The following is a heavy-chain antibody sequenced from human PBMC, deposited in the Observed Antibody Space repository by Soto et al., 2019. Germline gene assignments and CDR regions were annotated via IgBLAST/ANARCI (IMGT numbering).Heavy chain of an antibody. CDR3: ARDARFLEWLGYYYYGMDV. CDR1: VYTFTSYA. CDR2: INAGNGNT. V-gene: IGHV1-3*01. D-gene: IGHD3-3*01. J-gene: IGHJ6*02. Sequence: ASVTVSCKASVYTFTSYAMHWVRQAPGQRLEWMGWINAGNGNTKYSQKFQGRVTITRDTSASTAYMELSSLRSEDTAVYYCARDARFLEWLGYYYYGMDVWGQGTTVTVSS.